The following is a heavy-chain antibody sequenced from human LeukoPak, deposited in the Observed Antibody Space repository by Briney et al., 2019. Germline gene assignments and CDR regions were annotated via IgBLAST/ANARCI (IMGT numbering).Heavy chain of an antibody. D-gene: IGHD6-13*01. J-gene: IGHJ4*02. CDR3: ARGGIAAAVLFDY. Sequence: SETLSLTCAVYGGSFSGYYWSWIRQPPAKGLEWIGEINHSGSTNYNPALKSRFTISVDTSKNQFSLKLSSVTAADTAVYYCARGGIAAAVLFDYWGQGTLVTVSS. V-gene: IGHV4-34*01. CDR2: INHSGST. CDR1: GGSFSGYY.